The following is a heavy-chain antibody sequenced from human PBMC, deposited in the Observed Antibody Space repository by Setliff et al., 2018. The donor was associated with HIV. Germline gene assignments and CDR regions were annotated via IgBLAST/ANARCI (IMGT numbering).Heavy chain of an antibody. CDR2: ITGSGTT. J-gene: IGHJ4*02. Sequence: GSLRLSCAASGFDFRYNAMSWVRQAPGKGLEWVSGITGSGTTNYADSVKGRFTVSRDNSGTTVFLQMNSLRVEDTAVYYCAKRLVRTFDFWGQGTLVTVSS. CDR3: AKRLVRTFDF. CDR1: GFDFRYNA. V-gene: IGHV3-23*01. D-gene: IGHD3-9*01.